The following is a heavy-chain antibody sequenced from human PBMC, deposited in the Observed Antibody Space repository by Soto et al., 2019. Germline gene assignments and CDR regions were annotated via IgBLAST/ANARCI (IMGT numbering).Heavy chain of an antibody. J-gene: IGHJ5*02. CDR2: ISWNSVTI. CDR3: VRSSGSQPRAGWFDP. V-gene: IGHV3-9*01. D-gene: IGHD1-26*01. CDR1: GFNFDDHA. Sequence: EVQLVESGGDLAQPGWSRRLSCAASGFNFDDHAMHWVRQAPGKGLEWVSGISWNSVTINYADSVKGRFTISRDNAKRTLHLQMNSLRPEDTAIYYCVRSSGSQPRAGWFDPWGQGTLVTVS.